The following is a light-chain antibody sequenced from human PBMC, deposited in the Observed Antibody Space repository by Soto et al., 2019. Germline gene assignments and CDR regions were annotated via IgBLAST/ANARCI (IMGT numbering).Light chain of an antibody. J-gene: IGLJ2*01. Sequence: QSALTQPASVSGSPGRSITISCTGTSSDVGGYNYVSWYQQHPGKAPKLMIYEVINRPSGVSNRFSGSKSGNTASLTISGLQAEDEADYYCSSYTSSNTVVFGGGTKVTVL. CDR3: SSYTSSNTVV. CDR1: SSDVGGYNY. CDR2: EVI. V-gene: IGLV2-14*01.